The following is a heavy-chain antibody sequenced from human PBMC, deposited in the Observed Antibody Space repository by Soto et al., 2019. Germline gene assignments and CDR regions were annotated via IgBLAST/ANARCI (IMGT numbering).Heavy chain of an antibody. CDR1: GFTLSSYG. CDR3: AKDRRAGGNYGFYSDF. V-gene: IGHV3-23*01. D-gene: IGHD1-7*01. Sequence: EVQLLESGGGLVQPGGSLRLSCAASGFTLSSYGMTWVRQAPGKGLEWVSFSSATGAGTYYADSVKGRFTISRDNSKNTLDLQMTSLRADDTAVYYCAKDRRAGGNYGFYSDFWGQGALVIVSS. J-gene: IGHJ4*02. CDR2: SSATGAGT.